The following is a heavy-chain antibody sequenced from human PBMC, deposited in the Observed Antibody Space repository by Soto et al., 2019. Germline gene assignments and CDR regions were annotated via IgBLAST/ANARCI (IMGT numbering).Heavy chain of an antibody. Sequence: QVQLVESGGGVVQPGRSLRLSCVASGFTFSGYAMHWVRQAPGQGLEWVAVTSHDGGTTFYTDSVKGRFTISRDNSKNTLYLQMNSLRAEDTALYYCAKDRGSLYTSSSPLDFWGQGTLVTVSS. J-gene: IGHJ4*02. V-gene: IGHV3-30*04. CDR3: AKDRGSLYTSSSPLDF. CDR1: GFTFSGYA. CDR2: TSHDGGTT. D-gene: IGHD6-6*01.